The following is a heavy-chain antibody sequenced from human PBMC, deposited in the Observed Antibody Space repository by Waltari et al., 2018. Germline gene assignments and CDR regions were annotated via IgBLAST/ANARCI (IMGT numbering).Heavy chain of an antibody. Sequence: QVQLQESGPGLVKPSQTLSLTCTVSGGSISSGSYYWSWIRQPAGKGLEWIGRIYTSGSTNYNPSLKSRVTISVDTSKNQFSLKLSSVTAADTAVYYCARIPLYYYYMDVWGKGTTVTVSS. CDR3: ARIPLYYYYMDV. D-gene: IGHD2-2*02. J-gene: IGHJ6*03. CDR1: GGSISSGSYY. CDR2: IYTSGST. V-gene: IGHV4-61*02.